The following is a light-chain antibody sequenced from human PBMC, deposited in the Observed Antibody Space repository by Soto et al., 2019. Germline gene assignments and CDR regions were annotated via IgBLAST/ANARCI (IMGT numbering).Light chain of an antibody. J-gene: IGKJ4*01. CDR3: QQYHSVPLT. CDR1: QAVNQY. V-gene: IGKV1-33*01. Sequence: DIQMTQSPSSLSASVGDTVIITCQATQAVNQYLNWYQQKPGKGPKLLIYEVSNLESGVPSRFSGSGSGTDFTFTISNLQTEDIATYVCQQYHSVPLTFGGGTKVHIK. CDR2: EVS.